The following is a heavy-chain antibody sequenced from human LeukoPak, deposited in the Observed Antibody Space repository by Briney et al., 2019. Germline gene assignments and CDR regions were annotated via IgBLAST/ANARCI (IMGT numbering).Heavy chain of an antibody. Sequence: GESLKISCKDSGYSFTSYWIGWVRQMPGKGLEWLGTIYPRDSDTRYNPSFQDQVTISVDKSIRTAYLQWSSLKASDTAMYYCARHLGVVRGVVRYFDYWGQETLVTVSS. CDR3: ARHLGVVRGVVRYFDY. D-gene: IGHD3-10*01. CDR1: GYSFTSYW. J-gene: IGHJ4*02. CDR2: IYPRDSDT. V-gene: IGHV5-51*01.